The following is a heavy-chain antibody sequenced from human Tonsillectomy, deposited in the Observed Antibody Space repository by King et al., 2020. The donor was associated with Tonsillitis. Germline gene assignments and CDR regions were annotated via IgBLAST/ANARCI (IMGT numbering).Heavy chain of an antibody. V-gene: IGHV3-23*04. Sequence: VQLVESGGGLVQPGGSLRLSCAASGFTFSNYALSWVRQAPGKGLEWVSGISGGGIGTYYADSVKGRFIISRDITKNTLYLQMNRLRVEETAIYYCAKERSSSYYVFDYWGQGTLLTVSS. J-gene: IGHJ4*02. CDR1: GFTFSNYA. CDR2: ISGGGIGT. CDR3: AKERSSSYYVFDY. D-gene: IGHD6-13*01.